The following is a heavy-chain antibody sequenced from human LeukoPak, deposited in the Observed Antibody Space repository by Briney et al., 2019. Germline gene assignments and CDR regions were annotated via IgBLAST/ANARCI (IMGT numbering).Heavy chain of an antibody. J-gene: IGHJ4*02. CDR2: ISDSGGST. D-gene: IGHD3-22*01. CDR1: GITLSNYG. CDR3: AKRGVVIRVILVGFHKQAYYFDS. V-gene: IGHV3-23*01. Sequence: GGSLRLSCAVSGITLSNYGMSWVRQAPGEGLEWVAGISDSGGSTTYADSVKGRFTISRDNPKNTLFLQMNSLRVEDTAAYFCAKRGVVIRVILVGFHKQAYYFDSWGQGALVTVSS.